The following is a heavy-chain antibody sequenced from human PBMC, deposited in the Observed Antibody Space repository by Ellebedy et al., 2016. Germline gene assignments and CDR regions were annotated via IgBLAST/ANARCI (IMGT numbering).Heavy chain of an antibody. V-gene: IGHV3-30*18. CDR2: ISYDGSNK. Sequence: GGSLRLSCAASGFTFSSYGMHWVRQAPGKGLEWVAVISYDGSNKYYADSVKGRFTISRDNSKNTLYLQMNSLRAEDTAVYYCAKDGPLYGVLDYWGQGTLVTVSS. J-gene: IGHJ4*02. D-gene: IGHD4-17*01. CDR1: GFTFSSYG. CDR3: AKDGPLYGVLDY.